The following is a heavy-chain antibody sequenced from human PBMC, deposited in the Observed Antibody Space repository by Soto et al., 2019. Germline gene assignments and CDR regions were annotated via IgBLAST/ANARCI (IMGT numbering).Heavy chain of an antibody. CDR2: ISGSSGST. V-gene: IGHV3-23*01. CDR1: GFTFSSYA. CDR3: AKGLGYSSSSEFDY. J-gene: IGHJ4*02. Sequence: PGGSLRLSCAASGFTFSSYAMSWVRQAPGKGLEWVSAISGSSGSTYYADSVKGRFTISRDNSKNTLYLQMNSLRAEDTAVYYCAKGLGYSSSSEFDYWGQGTLVTVSS. D-gene: IGHD6-6*01.